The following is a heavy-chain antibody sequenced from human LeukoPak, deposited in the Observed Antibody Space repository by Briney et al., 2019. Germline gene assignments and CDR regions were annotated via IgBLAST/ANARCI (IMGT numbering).Heavy chain of an antibody. Sequence: GASLRLSCAASGFTFSSYSMNWVRQAPGKGLEWVSSISSSSNYIYYADSVKGRFTISRDNAKNSLYLQMNSLRAEDTAVYYCARDSRSSSWEFDYWGQGTLVTVSS. CDR3: ARDSRSSSWEFDY. J-gene: IGHJ4*02. V-gene: IGHV3-21*01. CDR2: ISSSSNYI. D-gene: IGHD6-13*01. CDR1: GFTFSSYS.